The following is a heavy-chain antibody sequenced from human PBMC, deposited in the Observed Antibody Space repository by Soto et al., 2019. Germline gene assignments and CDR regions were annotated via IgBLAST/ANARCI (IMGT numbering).Heavy chain of an antibody. CDR2: ISGYNSIT. D-gene: IGHD6-13*01. Sequence: QVQLVQSGAEVKKPGASVKVSCEASGYTFSSYGISWVRQAPGQGFEWMGGISGYNSITRYAQKFQGRVTMTTDTSTSTAHMELRSLRSDDTDVYYCARAFGSTDYWGQGTLVTVSS. CDR1: GYTFSSYG. J-gene: IGHJ4*02. V-gene: IGHV1-18*01. CDR3: ARAFGSTDY.